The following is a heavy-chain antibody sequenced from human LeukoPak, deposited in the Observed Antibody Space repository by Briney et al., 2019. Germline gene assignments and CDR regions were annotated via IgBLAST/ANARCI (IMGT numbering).Heavy chain of an antibody. CDR1: GYSISSGFY. Sequence: PSETLSLTCAVSGYSISSGFYWGWIRQPPGKGLEWFGTIYHNGNTYYNSSLKSRVTISVDTSKNQFSLKLNSVTAADTAVYYCARERYYASGSYSGMWYFDYWGQGTLVTASS. CDR2: IYHNGNT. D-gene: IGHD3-10*01. V-gene: IGHV4-38-2*02. J-gene: IGHJ4*02. CDR3: ARERYYASGSYSGMWYFDY.